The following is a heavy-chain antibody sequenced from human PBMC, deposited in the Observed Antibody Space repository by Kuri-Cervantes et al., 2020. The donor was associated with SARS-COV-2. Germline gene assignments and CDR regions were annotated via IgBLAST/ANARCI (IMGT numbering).Heavy chain of an antibody. D-gene: IGHD3-22*01. V-gene: IGHV1-2*02. CDR1: GYTFTGYY. J-gene: IGHJ4*02. Sequence: ASVKVSCKASGYTFTGYYMHWVRQAPGQRLEWMGWSNAGNGNTKYSQEFQGRVTITRDTSISTAYMELSRLRSDDTAVYYCAREPRYGSSGYYSDYWGQGTLVTVSS. CDR3: AREPRYGSSGYYSDY. CDR2: SNAGNGNT.